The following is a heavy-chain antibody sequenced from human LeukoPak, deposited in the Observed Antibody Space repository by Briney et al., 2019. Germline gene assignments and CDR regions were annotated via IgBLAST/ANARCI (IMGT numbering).Heavy chain of an antibody. D-gene: IGHD3-9*01. CDR2: ISAYSGNT. J-gene: IGHJ4*02. CDR1: VYTFTSYG. CDR3: ARDPAYYDILTGYYTSLYYFDY. V-gene: IGHV1-18*01. Sequence: ASVKVSCKASVYTFTSYGISWVRQAPGQGLEWMGWISAYSGNTNYAQKLQGRVTMTTDTSTSTAYMELRSLRSDDTAVYYCARDPAYYDILTGYYTSLYYFDYWGQGTLVTVSS.